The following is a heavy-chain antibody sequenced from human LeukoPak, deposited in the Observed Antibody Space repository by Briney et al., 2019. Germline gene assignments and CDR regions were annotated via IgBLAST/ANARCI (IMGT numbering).Heavy chain of an antibody. Sequence: GASVKLSCKASGDTFSSYGLSWVPQAPGQGLEWRGGIIPNFATTHYAQKFQGRVTITEDESNRTAYMELRSLRSEDTAVYYCAKVGATRPAELDYWGQGTLVTVSS. CDR3: AKVGATRPAELDY. D-gene: IGHD1-26*01. CDR2: IIPNFATT. V-gene: IGHV1-69*01. J-gene: IGHJ4*02. CDR1: GDTFSSYG.